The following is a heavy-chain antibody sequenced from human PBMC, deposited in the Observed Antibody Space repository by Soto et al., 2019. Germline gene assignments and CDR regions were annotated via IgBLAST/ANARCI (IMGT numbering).Heavy chain of an antibody. CDR3: ASGGTPIDY. J-gene: IGHJ4*02. D-gene: IGHD3-16*01. Sequence: QVQLVQSGAEVKKPGASVKVSCKASGYTFTNFGINWVRQAPGQGLEWMGWISAYNGNTNYAQKFQGRVTITTDPSTSTAYMELRSQRSDDTDVSYWASGGTPIDYWGQGTLVTVSS. V-gene: IGHV1-18*01. CDR2: ISAYNGNT. CDR1: GYTFTNFG.